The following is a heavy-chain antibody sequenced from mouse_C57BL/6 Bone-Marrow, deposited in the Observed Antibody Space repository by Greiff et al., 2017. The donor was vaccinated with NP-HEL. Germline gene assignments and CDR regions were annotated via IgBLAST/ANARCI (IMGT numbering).Heavy chain of an antibody. CDR3: ARGAFYDYDAHDY. CDR1: GYTFTDYY. V-gene: IGHV1-19*01. CDR2: INPYNGGT. J-gene: IGHJ2*01. D-gene: IGHD2-4*01. Sequence: EVQLQQSGPVLVKPGASVKMSCKASGYTFTDYYMNWVKQSHGKSLEWIGVINPYNGGTSYNQKFKGKATLTVDKSSSTAYMELNSLTSEDSAVYYCARGAFYDYDAHDYWGQGTTLTVSS.